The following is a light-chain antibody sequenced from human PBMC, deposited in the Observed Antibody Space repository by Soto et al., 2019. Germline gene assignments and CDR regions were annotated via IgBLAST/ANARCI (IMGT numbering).Light chain of an antibody. CDR1: SGDIGDYKY. V-gene: IGLV2-14*01. Sequence: QSVLTQPAFVSGSPGQSITISCTGSSGDIGDYKYVSWYNQHPGKAPKLMIYDVSNRPSGVSNRFSASKSGNTASLTISGLQAEDEADYYCSSYTSTNFVIFGGGTKLTVL. CDR3: SSYTSTNFVI. CDR2: DVS. J-gene: IGLJ2*01.